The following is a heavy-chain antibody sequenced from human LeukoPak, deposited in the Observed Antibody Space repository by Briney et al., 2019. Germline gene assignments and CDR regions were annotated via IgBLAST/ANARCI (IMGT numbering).Heavy chain of an antibody. Sequence: SETLSLTCTVSGGSISSSSYYWGWIRQPPGKGLEWIGSIYYSGSTYHNPSLKSRVTISVDTSKNQFSLKLSSVTAADTAVYYCARRGGNGLDYWGQGTLVTVSS. CDR2: IYYSGST. D-gene: IGHD4-23*01. V-gene: IGHV4-39*01. J-gene: IGHJ4*02. CDR3: ARRGGNGLDY. CDR1: GGSISSSSYY.